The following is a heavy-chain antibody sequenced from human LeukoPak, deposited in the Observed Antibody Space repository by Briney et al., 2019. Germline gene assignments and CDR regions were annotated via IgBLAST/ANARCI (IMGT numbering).Heavy chain of an antibody. V-gene: IGHV1-58*02. D-gene: IGHD3-22*01. CDR1: GFTFTSSA. Sequence: SVKVSCKASGFTFTSSAMQWVRQARGQRLEWIGWIVVGGGNTNYAQKFQERVTITRDMSTSTAYMELSSLRSEDTAVYYCAAVVYYDSSGYYATPFDYWGQGTLVTVSS. CDR2: IVVGGGNT. J-gene: IGHJ4*02. CDR3: AAVVYYDSSGYYATPFDY.